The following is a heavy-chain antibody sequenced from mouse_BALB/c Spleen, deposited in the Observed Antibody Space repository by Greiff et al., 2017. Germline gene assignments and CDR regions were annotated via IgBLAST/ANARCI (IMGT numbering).Heavy chain of an antibody. D-gene: IGHD2-4*01. CDR3: ARDYDYGVSAY. V-gene: IGHV5-17*02. CDR1: GFTFSSFG. Sequence: EVKLMESGGGLVQPGGSRKLSCAASGFTFSSFGMHWVRQAPEKGLEWVAYISSGSSTIYYADTVKGRFTITRDNPKNTLFRQMTSLRSEDTAMYYCARDYDYGVSAYWGQGTLVTVSA. CDR2: ISSGSSTI. J-gene: IGHJ3*01.